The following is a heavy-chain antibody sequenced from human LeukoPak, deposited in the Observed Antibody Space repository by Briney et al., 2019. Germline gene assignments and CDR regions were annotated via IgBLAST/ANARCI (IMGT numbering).Heavy chain of an antibody. CDR2: INTNTGNP. J-gene: IGHJ6*02. Sequence: ASVKVSCKASGYTFTSYAMNWVRQAPGQGLEWMGWINTNTGNPTYAQGFTGRFVFSLDTSVSTAYLQISSLKAEDTAVYYCAGSTVVVPAARYYYYYYGMDVWGQGTTVTVSS. D-gene: IGHD2-2*01. CDR3: AGSTVVVPAARYYYYYYGMDV. V-gene: IGHV7-4-1*02. CDR1: GYTFTSYA.